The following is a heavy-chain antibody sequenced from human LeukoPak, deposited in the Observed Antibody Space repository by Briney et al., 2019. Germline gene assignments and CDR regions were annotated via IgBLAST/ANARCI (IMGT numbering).Heavy chain of an antibody. D-gene: IGHD3-3*01. Sequence: SETLSLTCTASGGTISSHYWSWIRQPPGKGLEWIGYISYSGSTNYNPSLKSRVTISVDTSKNQFSLKLSSMTAADTAVYYCARGATYYDFWSGYYSWFDPWGQGTLVTVSS. CDR1: GGTISSHY. CDR2: ISYSGST. CDR3: ARGATYYDFWSGYYSWFDP. J-gene: IGHJ5*02. V-gene: IGHV4-59*11.